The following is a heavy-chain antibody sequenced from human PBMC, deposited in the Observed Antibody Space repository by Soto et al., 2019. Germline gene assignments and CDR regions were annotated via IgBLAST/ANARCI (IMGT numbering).Heavy chain of an antibody. Sequence: EVQLVESGGGLVQPGRSLRLSCAASGFTFDDYAMHWVRQAPGKCLEWVSGISWNSGSMGYADSVKGRLTISRDNAKNYLYLQMNSLRAEDTALYYCAKDTSDKKQLIPYYFHSWGQGTLVTVSS. CDR3: AKDTSDKKQLIPYYFHS. CDR2: ISWNSGSM. CDR1: GFTFDDYA. V-gene: IGHV3-9*01. D-gene: IGHD6-13*01. J-gene: IGHJ4*02.